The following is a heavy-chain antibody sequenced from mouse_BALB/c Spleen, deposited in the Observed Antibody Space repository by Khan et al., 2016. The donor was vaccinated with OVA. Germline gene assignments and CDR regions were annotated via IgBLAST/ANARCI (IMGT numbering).Heavy chain of an antibody. CDR2: INTNSGEP. CDR1: GYTFTKNG. Sequence: QIQLVQSGPELKKPGEPVKISCKASGYTFTKNGMNWAKQAPGKGLKWMGWINTNSGEPTYADDFKGRFAFSLETSASTAYLQINNLKNEDTATYFCARVGFSGTMDYWGQGTSVTVSS. J-gene: IGHJ4*01. CDR3: ARVGFSGTMDY. V-gene: IGHV9-3-1*01.